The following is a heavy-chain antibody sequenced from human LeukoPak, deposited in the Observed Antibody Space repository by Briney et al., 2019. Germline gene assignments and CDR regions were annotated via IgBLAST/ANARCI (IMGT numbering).Heavy chain of an antibody. J-gene: IGHJ4*02. CDR1: GFTFSSYG. Sequence: PGGSLRLSCAASGFTFSSYGMHWVRQAPGKGLEWVAVISYDGSNKYYADSVKGRFTISRDNSKNTLYLQMNSLRAEDTAVYYCAKIRMANWGQGTLVTVSS. V-gene: IGHV3-30*18. D-gene: IGHD5-24*01. CDR3: AKIRMAN. CDR2: ISYDGSNK.